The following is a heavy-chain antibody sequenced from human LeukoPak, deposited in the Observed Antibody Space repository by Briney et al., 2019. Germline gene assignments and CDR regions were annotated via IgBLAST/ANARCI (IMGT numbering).Heavy chain of an antibody. Sequence: PSETLSLTCTVSGGSISSYYWSWIRQPPGKGLEWIGYIYYSGSGSTNYNPSLKSRVTISVDTSKNQFSLKLSSVTAADTAVYYCARQIFGVVIAAPRPYNWFDPWGQGTLVTVSS. CDR1: GGSISSYY. D-gene: IGHD3-3*01. V-gene: IGHV4-59*01. J-gene: IGHJ5*02. CDR2: IYYSGSGST. CDR3: ARQIFGVVIAAPRPYNWFDP.